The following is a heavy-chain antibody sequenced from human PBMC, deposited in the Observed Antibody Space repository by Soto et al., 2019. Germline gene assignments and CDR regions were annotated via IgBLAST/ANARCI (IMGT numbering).Heavy chain of an antibody. CDR3: AAGGGLPRYY. D-gene: IGHD5-12*01. V-gene: IGHV4-30-2*01. CDR2: IYHSGST. CDR1: GGSISSRGYS. Sequence: SETLSLTCAVSGGSISSRGYSWSWIRQPPGKGLEWIGYIYHSGSTYYNPSLKSRVTISVDRSKNQFSLKLSSVTAADPAVYYWAAGGGLPRYYWGQGTLVTVSS. J-gene: IGHJ4*02.